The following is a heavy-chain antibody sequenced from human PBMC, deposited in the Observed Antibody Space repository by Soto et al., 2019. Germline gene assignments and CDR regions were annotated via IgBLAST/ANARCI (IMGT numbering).Heavy chain of an antibody. CDR1: GLTFSVHW. CDR2: IKEDGSEK. V-gene: IGHV3-7*01. CDR3: MTDFQAF. Sequence: EVQLVESGGGLVQPGGSLRLSCAASGLTFSVHWMSWVRQAPGKGLEWVARIKEDGSEKQYVDSVKGRFTISSDNAESSLYLQMNYVRDEDTAVYYCMTDFQAFWGQGTLVTVSS. J-gene: IGHJ4*02.